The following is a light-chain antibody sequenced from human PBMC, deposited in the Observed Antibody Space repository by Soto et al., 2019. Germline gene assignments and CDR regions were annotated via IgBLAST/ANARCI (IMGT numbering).Light chain of an antibody. CDR1: QSVGDN. J-gene: IGKJ1*01. CDR2: GTS. Sequence: EIVMTQSPATLSVSPGERATLSCRASQSVGDNLAWYQQRPGQSPRLLIYGTSTRATGVPARFSGSGSGTDFTLTINSLQSEDSAVYFCQQYDKRHWTFGQGTKVEIK. CDR3: QQYDKRHWT. V-gene: IGKV3-15*01.